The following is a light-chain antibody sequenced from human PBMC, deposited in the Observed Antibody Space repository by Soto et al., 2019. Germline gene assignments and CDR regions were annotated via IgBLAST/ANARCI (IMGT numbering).Light chain of an antibody. CDR3: QQRSNWPPYT. CDR2: DAS. Sequence: EIVLTQSPATLSLSPGDRATLSCRASQSVSSYLAWYQQKPGQAPRLLIYDASNEATGIPARFSGSGSGTDFTLTISSLEPEDFAVYYCQQRSNWPPYTFGQGTKLEIK. CDR1: QSVSSY. V-gene: IGKV3-11*01. J-gene: IGKJ2*01.